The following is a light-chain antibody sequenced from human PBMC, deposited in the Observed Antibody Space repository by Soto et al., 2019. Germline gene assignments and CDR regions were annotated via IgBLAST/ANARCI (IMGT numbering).Light chain of an antibody. V-gene: IGKV3-15*01. CDR2: GAS. CDR3: QQYNNWPYT. J-gene: IGKJ2*01. Sequence: EKMMTQSPATLSVSPGERATLSCRASQSVSSNLAWYQQRPGHAPRLLIYGASTRATGIPARFSGSGSGTEFTLTISSLQSEDFAVYYCQQYNNWPYTFGQGTKLGIK. CDR1: QSVSSN.